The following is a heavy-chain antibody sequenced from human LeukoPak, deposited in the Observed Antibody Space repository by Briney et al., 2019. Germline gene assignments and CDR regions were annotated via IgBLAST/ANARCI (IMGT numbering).Heavy chain of an antibody. J-gene: IGHJ5*02. D-gene: IGHD2-21*01. CDR2: ISSSGSTI. CDR3: ARDQILWGGRGWFDP. Sequence: GGSLRLSCAASGFTFSSYEMNWVRQAPGKGLEWVSYISSSGSTIYYADSVKGRFTISRDNAKNSLYLQMNSLRAEDTAVYYCARDQILWGGRGWFDPWGQGTLVTVSS. CDR1: GFTFSSYE. V-gene: IGHV3-48*03.